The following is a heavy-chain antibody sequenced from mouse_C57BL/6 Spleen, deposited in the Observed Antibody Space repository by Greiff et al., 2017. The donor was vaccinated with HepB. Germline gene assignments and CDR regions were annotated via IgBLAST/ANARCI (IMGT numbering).Heavy chain of an antibody. Sequence: QVHVKQPGAELVKPGASVKLSCKASGYTFTSYWMQWVKQRPGQGLEWIGEIDPSDSYTNYNQKFKGKATLTVDTSSSTAYMQLSSLTSEDSAVYYCARGKYYAMDYWGQGTSVTVSS. J-gene: IGHJ4*01. V-gene: IGHV1-50*01. CDR1: GYTFTSYW. CDR3: ARGKYYAMDY. CDR2: IDPSDSYT.